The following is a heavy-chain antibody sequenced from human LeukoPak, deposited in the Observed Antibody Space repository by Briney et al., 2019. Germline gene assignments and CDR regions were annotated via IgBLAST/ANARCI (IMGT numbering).Heavy chain of an antibody. V-gene: IGHV1-69*06. CDR3: ARRGPYYYDSAGPPTNYYYMDV. Sequence: SVKVSCKASGGTFSNYAISWVRQAPGQGLEWIGGIIPMFGTANYAQKFQGRVTITADKSTSTAYMELSRLRSEDTAVYYCARRGPYYYDSAGPPTNYYYMDVWGKGTTVTVSS. D-gene: IGHD3-22*01. J-gene: IGHJ6*03. CDR1: GGTFSNYA. CDR2: IIPMFGTA.